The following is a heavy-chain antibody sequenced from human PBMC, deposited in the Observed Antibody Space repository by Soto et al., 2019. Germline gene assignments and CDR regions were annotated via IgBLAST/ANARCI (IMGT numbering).Heavy chain of an antibody. CDR3: ARVPVGYDILTGYWERNWFDP. CDR2: ISAYNGNT. J-gene: IGHJ5*02. CDR1: GYTITSYG. V-gene: IGHV1-18*01. D-gene: IGHD3-9*01. Sequence: ASVKVSCKASGYTITSYGISWVRQAPGQGLEWMGWISAYNGNTNYAQKLQGRVTMTTDTSTSTAYMELRSLRSDDTAVYYCARVPVGYDILTGYWERNWFDPWGQGTLVTVSS.